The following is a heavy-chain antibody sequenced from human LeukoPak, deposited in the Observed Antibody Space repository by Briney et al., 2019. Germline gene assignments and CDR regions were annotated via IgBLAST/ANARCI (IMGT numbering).Heavy chain of an antibody. J-gene: IGHJ3*02. CDR2: ISAYNGNT. Sequence: ASVKVSCKASGHTFTSYGISWVRQAPGQGLEWMGWISAYNGNTNYAQKLQGRVTMTTDTSTSTAYMELRSLRSDDTAVYYCARAGGYSYQLTEGGDAFDIWGQGTMVTVSS. CDR3: ARAGGYSYQLTEGGDAFDI. D-gene: IGHD5-18*01. V-gene: IGHV1-18*04. CDR1: GHTFTSYG.